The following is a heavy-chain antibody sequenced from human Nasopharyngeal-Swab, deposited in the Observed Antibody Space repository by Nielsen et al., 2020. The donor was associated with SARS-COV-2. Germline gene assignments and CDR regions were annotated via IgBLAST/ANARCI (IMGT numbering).Heavy chain of an antibody. V-gene: IGHV4-34*01. J-gene: IGHJ4*02. D-gene: IGHD5-18*01. CDR2: INHSGSN. CDR3: ARHTANTED. Sequence: SQTPSLPRSVYGGSFSGYYWSWIRQPPGKGPEWIGEINHSGSNNYNPSLKSRVTIPVDTSKNQFSLKLSSVTAADTAVYYCARHTANTEDWGQGTLVTVSS. CDR1: GGSFSGYY.